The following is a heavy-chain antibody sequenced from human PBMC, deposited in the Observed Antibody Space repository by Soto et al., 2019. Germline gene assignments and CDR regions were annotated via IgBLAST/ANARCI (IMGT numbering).Heavy chain of an antibody. CDR2: IYWNDDK. D-gene: IGHD6-13*01. V-gene: IGHV2-5*01. J-gene: IGHJ5*02. CDR3: AHSNIAQSARKYNWFDP. CDR1: GFSLSTSGVG. Sequence: SGPTLVNPTQTLTLTCTFSGFSLSTSGVGVGWIRQPPGKALEWLALIYWNDDKRYSPSLKSRLTITKDTSKNQVVLTMTNMDPVETATYYCAHSNIAQSARKYNWFDPWGQGTLVTVSS.